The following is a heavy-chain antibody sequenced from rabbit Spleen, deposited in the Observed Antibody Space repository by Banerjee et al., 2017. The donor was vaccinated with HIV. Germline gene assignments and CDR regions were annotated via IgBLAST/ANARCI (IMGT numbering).Heavy chain of an antibody. Sequence: QSLEESGGDLVKPGASLTLTCTASGVSFSSNHYMCWVRQAPGKGLEWIACIEGGSSAFSYFASWAKGRFTISKTSSTTVTLQMTSLTAADTASYFCAGDSGSSFSSYGMDLWGQGTLVTVS. CDR2: IEGGSSAFS. CDR3: AGDSGSSFSSYGMDL. J-gene: IGHJ6*01. CDR1: GVSFSSNHY. V-gene: IGHV1S40*01. D-gene: IGHD8-1*01.